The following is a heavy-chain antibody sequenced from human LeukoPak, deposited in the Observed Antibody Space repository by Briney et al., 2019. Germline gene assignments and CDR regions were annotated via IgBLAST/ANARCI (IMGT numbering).Heavy chain of an antibody. CDR2: IYHSGRT. CDR3: ARIGGSGSSDDY. Sequence: SETLSLTCTVSGYSISSGYYWGWIRQPPGKGLEWIGSIYHSGRTFYNPSLKSRVTISVDTSKNQFSLKLSSVTAADTAVYYCARIGGSGSSDDYWGQGTLVTVSS. D-gene: IGHD3-10*01. V-gene: IGHV4-38-2*02. CDR1: GYSISSGYY. J-gene: IGHJ4*02.